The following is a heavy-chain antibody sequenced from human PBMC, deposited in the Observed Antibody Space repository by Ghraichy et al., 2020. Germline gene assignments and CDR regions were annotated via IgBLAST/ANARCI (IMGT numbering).Heavy chain of an antibody. CDR3: AKEKFDTAMVLFDP. V-gene: IGHV3-23*01. Sequence: GESLNISCAASGFTFSSYAMSWVRQAPGKGLEWVSAISGSGGSTYYADSVKGRFTISRDNSKNTLYLQMNSLRAEDTAVYYCAKEKFDTAMVLFDPWGQGTLVTVSS. D-gene: IGHD5-18*01. CDR2: ISGSGGST. J-gene: IGHJ5*02. CDR1: GFTFSSYA.